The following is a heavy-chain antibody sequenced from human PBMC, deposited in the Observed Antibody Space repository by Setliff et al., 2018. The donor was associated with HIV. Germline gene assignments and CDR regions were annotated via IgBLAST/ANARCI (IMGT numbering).Heavy chain of an antibody. CDR3: AGGRYFRDIRDSRFDF. CDR2: MYNSGST. Sequence: SETLSLTCSVSGVSITTDGYYWSWIRHYPGKGLEWIGYMYNSGSTYYNASLASRLIMSLDPSKNQFSLKLNSMTAADTAMYYCAGGRYFRDIRDSRFDFWGQGMLVTVSS. J-gene: IGHJ4*02. CDR1: GVSITTDGYY. V-gene: IGHV4-31*03. D-gene: IGHD3-9*01.